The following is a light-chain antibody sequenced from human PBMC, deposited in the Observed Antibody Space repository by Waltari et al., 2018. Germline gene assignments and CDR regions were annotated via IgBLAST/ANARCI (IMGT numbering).Light chain of an antibody. CDR1: TSTVGDYDL. Sequence: QSALTQPASVSGSPGQAITISCTGTTSTVGDYDLVSWYQQHPGKAPKLIISEVNNRPSGISDRFSGSKSGNTASLTISGLLTEDEADYYCCSYAGSSTVMFGGGTKLTVL. CDR2: EVN. CDR3: CSYAGSSTVM. V-gene: IGLV2-23*02. J-gene: IGLJ3*02.